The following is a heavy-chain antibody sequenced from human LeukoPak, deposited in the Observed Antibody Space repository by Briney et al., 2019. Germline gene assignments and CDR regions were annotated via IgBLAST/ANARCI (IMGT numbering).Heavy chain of an antibody. V-gene: IGHV1-18*01. D-gene: IGHD3-22*01. CDR1: RSTFARSG. J-gene: IGHJ4*02. Sequence: ASVKPSCPPSRSTFARSGISSVRQAPGQRLEGMGWISASNGNANYTQKLPGRVTMPTHTSPSTAYFERRSLRSDDTAVYYCAREAGGDYYYSSGYLIHFDYWGQGTLVTVSS. CDR2: ISASNGNA. CDR3: AREAGGDYYYSSGYLIHFDY.